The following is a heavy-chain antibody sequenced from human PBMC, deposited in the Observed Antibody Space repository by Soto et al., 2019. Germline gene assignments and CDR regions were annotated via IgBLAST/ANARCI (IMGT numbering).Heavy chain of an antibody. V-gene: IGHV1-46*03. CDR1: GYIFTSYY. CDR3: SRVDPGETSPFDH. Sequence: ASVKVSCKASGYIFTSYYIHWVRQAPGQGLEWMGWINPFDGSRIFAQSFQGRVTMTRDTSTSTVYMEVSSLRSEDTAVYYCSRVDPGETSPFDHWGQGTLVTVSS. D-gene: IGHD3-10*01. J-gene: IGHJ4*02. CDR2: INPFDGSR.